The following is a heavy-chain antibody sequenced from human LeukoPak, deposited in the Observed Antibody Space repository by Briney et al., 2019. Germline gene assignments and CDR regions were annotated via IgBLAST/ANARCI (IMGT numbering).Heavy chain of an antibody. CDR3: AKSDWFDS. CDR1: GFTFSNYW. Sequence: GGSLRLSCAASGFTFSNYWMNWVRQAPGKGLVWVSRIKYDGSTTYYADSVKGRFTISRDNAKNTLYLQMNSLRAEDTAIYYSAKSDWFDSWGQGTLVTVSS. CDR2: IKYDGSTT. J-gene: IGHJ5*01. V-gene: IGHV3-74*01.